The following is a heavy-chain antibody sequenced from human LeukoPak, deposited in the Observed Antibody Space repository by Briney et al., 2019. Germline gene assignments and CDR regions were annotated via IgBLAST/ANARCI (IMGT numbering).Heavy chain of an antibody. D-gene: IGHD5-24*01. CDR3: AKDDRWLQFCC. Sequence: PGGSLRLSCTASGFTFGDYAMSWFRQAPGKGLEWVSGIIPSGHTTYYADSVRGRFTIPRDNSRNTVYLQMNSLRAEDTAVYYCAKDDRWLQFCCWGQGTLVTVSA. CDR2: IIPSGHTT. J-gene: IGHJ4*02. CDR1: GFTFGDYA. V-gene: IGHV3-23*01.